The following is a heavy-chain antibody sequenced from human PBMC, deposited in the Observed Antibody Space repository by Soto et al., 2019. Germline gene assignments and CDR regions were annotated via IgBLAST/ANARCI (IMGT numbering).Heavy chain of an antibody. J-gene: IGHJ5*02. CDR1: GGSISSSSYY. V-gene: IGHV4-39*01. CDR2: IYYSGST. D-gene: IGHD6-19*01. Sequence: SETLSLTCTVSGGSISSSSYYWGWIRQPPGKGLEWIGSIYYSGSTYYNPSLKSRVTISVDTSKNQFSLKLSSVTAADTAVYYFARPIIAGYSSGWTPYNWFDPWGQGTLVTVSS. CDR3: ARPIIAGYSSGWTPYNWFDP.